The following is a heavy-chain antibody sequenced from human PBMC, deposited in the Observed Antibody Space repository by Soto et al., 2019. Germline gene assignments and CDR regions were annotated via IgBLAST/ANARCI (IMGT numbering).Heavy chain of an antibody. CDR2: MSWDSGSI. CDR3: AKDLGRIGFGPDGDFDI. J-gene: IGHJ3*02. D-gene: IGHD4-17*01. V-gene: IGHV3-9*01. CDR1: GFTFDDYA. Sequence: GGSLRLSCAASGFTFDDYAMHWGRQAPGKGLEWVSGMSWDSGSIGYADSVKGRFTISRDNAKNSRYLQMNSLRAEDTALYYCAKDLGRIGFGPDGDFDIWGKRSMVTVSS.